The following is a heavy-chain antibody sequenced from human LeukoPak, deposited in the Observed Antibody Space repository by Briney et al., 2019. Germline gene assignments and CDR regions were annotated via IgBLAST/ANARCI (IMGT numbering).Heavy chain of an antibody. Sequence: SETLSLTCAVYGGSFSGYYWSWIRQPPGKGLEWIGEINHSGSTNYNPPLKSRVTISVDTSKNQFSLKLSSVTAADTAVYYCARVGWPSNDYWGQGTLVTVSS. D-gene: IGHD6-19*01. CDR1: GGSFSGYY. CDR2: INHSGST. CDR3: ARVGWPSNDY. V-gene: IGHV4-34*01. J-gene: IGHJ4*02.